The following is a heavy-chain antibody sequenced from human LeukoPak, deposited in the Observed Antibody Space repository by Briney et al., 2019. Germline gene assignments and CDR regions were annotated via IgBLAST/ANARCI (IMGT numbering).Heavy chain of an antibody. J-gene: IGHJ4*02. CDR3: AREQDIVVVPAATYFDY. CDR1: GGSISSGSYY. CDR2: FYTSGST. V-gene: IGHV4-61*02. D-gene: IGHD2-2*01. Sequence: SQTLSLTCTVSGGSISSGSYYWSWIRQPAGKGLEWIGRFYTSGSTNYNPSLKSRVTISVDTSKNQFSLKLSSVTAADTAVYYCAREQDIVVVPAATYFDYWGQGTLVTVSS.